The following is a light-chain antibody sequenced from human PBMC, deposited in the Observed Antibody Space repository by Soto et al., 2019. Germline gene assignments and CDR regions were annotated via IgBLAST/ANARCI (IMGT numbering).Light chain of an antibody. Sequence: EIVLTQSPGTLSLSPGERATLSCRASQSVSSFYLAWYQQKPGQAPRLLIYGASSRATGIPDRFSGSGSGTDFTLTISRLESEDFAVYYCQQYGSPPWTFGQGTKVEIK. V-gene: IGKV3-20*01. CDR2: GAS. J-gene: IGKJ1*01. CDR1: QSVSSFY. CDR3: QQYGSPPWT.